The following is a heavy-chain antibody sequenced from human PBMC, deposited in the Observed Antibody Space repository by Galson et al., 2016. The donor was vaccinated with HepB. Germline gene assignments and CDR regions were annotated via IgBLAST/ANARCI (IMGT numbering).Heavy chain of an antibody. J-gene: IGHJ5*02. CDR1: GGSIGDTDYY. CDR2: YYYSGST. CDR3: ASGRAEHTGKDNWFDP. Sequence: SETLSLTCTVSGGSIGDTDYYWGWIRQPPGKGLEWIGSYYYSGSTYYKPSLKSRVTIYVDTSRKQFSLRLNSVTAADTAVYYCASGRAEHTGKDNWFDPWGQGTLVTVSS. V-gene: IGHV4-39*01. D-gene: IGHD1-26*01.